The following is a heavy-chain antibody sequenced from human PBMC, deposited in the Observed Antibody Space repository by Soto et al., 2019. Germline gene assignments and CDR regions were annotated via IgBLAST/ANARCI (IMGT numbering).Heavy chain of an antibody. CDR2: IIPIFGTA. D-gene: IGHD2-21*02. CDR3: GAGGGHMVVVTAIGYNWYDP. V-gene: IGHV1-69*06. J-gene: IGHJ5*02. Sequence: SVKVSCKASGGTFSSYAISWVRQAPGQGLEWMGGIIPIFGTANYAQKFQGRVTIPADKSTSTAYMELSSLRSEDTAVYYCGAGGGHMVVVTAIGYNWYDPWGKGTLVTVPS. CDR1: GGTFSSYA.